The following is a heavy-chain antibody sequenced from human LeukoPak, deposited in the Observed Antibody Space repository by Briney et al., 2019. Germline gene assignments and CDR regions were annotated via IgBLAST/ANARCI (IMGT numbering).Heavy chain of an antibody. Sequence: PSETLSLTCAVYGGSFSGYYWSWIRQPPGKGLDWIGEINHSGSTNYNPSLKSRVTISVDTSKNQFSLKLSSVTAADTAVYYCARTRSGSYYMVHSCFDPWGQGTLVTVSS. D-gene: IGHD3-10*01. CDR2: INHSGST. V-gene: IGHV4-34*01. CDR3: ARTRSGSYYMVHSCFDP. J-gene: IGHJ5*02. CDR1: GGSFSGYY.